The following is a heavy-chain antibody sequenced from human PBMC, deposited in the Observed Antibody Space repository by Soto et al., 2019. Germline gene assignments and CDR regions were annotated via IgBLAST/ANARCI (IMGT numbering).Heavy chain of an antibody. CDR3: ARFSGNTIDY. Sequence: SETLSLTCTVSGGSISSSSYYWGWIRQPPGKGLEWIGSIYYSGSTYYNPSLKSRVTISVDTSKNQFSLKLSSVTAADTAVYYCARFSGNTIDYWGQGTLVTVSS. J-gene: IGHJ4*02. CDR2: IYYSGST. D-gene: IGHD5-18*01. CDR1: GGSISSSSYY. V-gene: IGHV4-39*01.